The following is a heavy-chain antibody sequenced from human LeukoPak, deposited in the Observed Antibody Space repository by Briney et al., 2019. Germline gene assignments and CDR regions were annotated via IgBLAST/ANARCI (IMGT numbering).Heavy chain of an antibody. CDR3: AREGYSGYDRMGPVDWFDP. J-gene: IGHJ5*02. Sequence: ASVKVSCKASGYTFTSYAMNWVRQAPGQGLEWMGWINTNTGNPTYAQGFTGRFVFSLDTSVSTAYLQISSLKAEDTAVYYCAREGYSGYDRMGPVDWFDPWGQGTLVTVSS. D-gene: IGHD5-12*01. CDR2: INTNTGNP. CDR1: GYTFTSYA. V-gene: IGHV7-4-1*02.